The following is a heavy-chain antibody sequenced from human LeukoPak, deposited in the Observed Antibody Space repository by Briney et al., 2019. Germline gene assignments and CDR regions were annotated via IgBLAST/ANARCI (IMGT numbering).Heavy chain of an antibody. D-gene: IGHD3-9*01. J-gene: IGHJ6*02. CDR1: GYTFTSYG. CDR3: ARGYRILTGLGPYGMDV. V-gene: IGHV1-18*01. CDR2: ISAYNGNT. Sequence: ASVKVSCKASGYTFTSYGISWVRQAPGQGLEWMGWISAYNGNTNYAQKLQGRVTMTTDTSTSTAYMELRSLRSDDTAVYYCARGYRILTGLGPYGMDVWGQGTTVTVSS.